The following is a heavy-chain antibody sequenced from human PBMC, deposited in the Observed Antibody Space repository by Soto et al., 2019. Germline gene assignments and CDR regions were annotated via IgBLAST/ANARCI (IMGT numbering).Heavy chain of an antibody. V-gene: IGHV3-11*01. CDR1: GFTFSDYY. J-gene: IGHJ6*02. D-gene: IGHD5-18*01. CDR2: ISSSGSTI. Sequence: PGGSLRLSCAASGFTFSDYYMSWIRQAPGKWLEWVSYISSSGSTIYYADSVKGRFTISRDNAKNSLYLQMNSLRAEDTAVYYCARVRGYSYGGDYYYYGMDVWGQGXTVTVSS. CDR3: ARVRGYSYGGDYYYYGMDV.